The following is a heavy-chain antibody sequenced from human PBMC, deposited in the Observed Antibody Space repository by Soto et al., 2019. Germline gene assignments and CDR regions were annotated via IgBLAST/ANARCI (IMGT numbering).Heavy chain of an antibody. Sequence: QVQLVQSGAEVKKPGASVKVSCKASGYTFTGYYMHWVRQAPGQGLEWMGWINPNSGGTNYAQKFQGWVTMTRDTSSSTAYRERSRLRSDDTAGYYCARARYSSGWDSQILQHWGQGTLVTVSS. D-gene: IGHD6-19*01. V-gene: IGHV1-2*04. CDR3: ARARYSSGWDSQILQH. CDR2: INPNSGGT. J-gene: IGHJ1*01. CDR1: GYTFTGYY.